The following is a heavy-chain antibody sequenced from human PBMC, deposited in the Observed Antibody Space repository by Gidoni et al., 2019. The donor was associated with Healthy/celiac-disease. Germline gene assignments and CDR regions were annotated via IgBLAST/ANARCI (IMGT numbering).Heavy chain of an antibody. V-gene: IGHV3-9*01. CDR2: ISWNSGSI. D-gene: IGHD2-2*01. Sequence: EVQLVESGGGLVQPGRSLRLSCAASGFTFDDYAMHWVRQAPGKGLEWVSGISWNSGSIGYADSVKGRFTISRDNAKNSLYLQMNSLRAEDTALYYCAKDHLPIVVVPAATNRYYYYYGMDVWGQGTTVTVSS. CDR1: GFTFDDYA. CDR3: AKDHLPIVVVPAATNRYYYYYGMDV. J-gene: IGHJ6*02.